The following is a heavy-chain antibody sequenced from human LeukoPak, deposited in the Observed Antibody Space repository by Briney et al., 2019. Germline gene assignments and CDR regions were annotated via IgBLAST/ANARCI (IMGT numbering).Heavy chain of an antibody. V-gene: IGHV5-51*01. CDR1: GYSFTSYW. D-gene: IGHD3-22*01. CDR2: IYPGDSDT. J-gene: IGHJ4*02. CDR3: ARGEYYYDSSGYYYDY. Sequence: GESLKLSCKGSGYSFTSYWIGWVRQMPGKGLEWMGIIYPGDSDTRYSPSFQGQVTISADKSISTAYLQWSSLKASDTAMYYCARGEYYYDSSGYYYDYWGQGTLVTVSS.